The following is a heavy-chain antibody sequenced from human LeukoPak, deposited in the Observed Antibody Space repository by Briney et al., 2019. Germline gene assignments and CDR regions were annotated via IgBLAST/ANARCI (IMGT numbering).Heavy chain of an antibody. CDR2: ISSSGTYT. D-gene: IGHD6-13*01. CDR1: GFTFSTYT. V-gene: IGHV3-21*06. J-gene: IGHJ4*02. CDR3: AKDRSIAAALYDY. Sequence: GGSLRLSCEASGFTFSTYTMNWVRQAPGKGLEWVSSISSSGTYTYYADSVKGRFTISRDNAKNSLYLQMNSLRAEDTAVYYCAKDRSIAAALYDYWGQGTLVTVSS.